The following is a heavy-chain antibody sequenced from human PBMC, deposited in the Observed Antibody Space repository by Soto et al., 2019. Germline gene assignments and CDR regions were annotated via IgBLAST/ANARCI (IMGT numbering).Heavy chain of an antibody. J-gene: IGHJ4*02. V-gene: IGHV1-69*08. CDR3: ARDLGRNDYGDGG. Sequence: QVQLVQSGAEVKKPGSSVKVSCKASGGTFSSYTISWVRQAPGQGLEWMGRIIPILGIANYAQKFQGRVTXPXDXXTSRAYMELSSLGSEDTAVYYCARDLGRNDYGDGGWGQGTLVTVSS. CDR2: IIPILGIA. D-gene: IGHD4-17*01. CDR1: GGTFSSYT.